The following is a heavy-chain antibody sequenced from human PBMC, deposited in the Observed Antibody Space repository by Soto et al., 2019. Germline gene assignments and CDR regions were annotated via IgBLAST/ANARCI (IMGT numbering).Heavy chain of an antibody. V-gene: IGHV3-30*03. J-gene: IGHJ4*02. D-gene: IGHD3-10*01. CDR2: ISYDGSNK. CDR3: VGGQSSFDY. CDR1: GFPFSSYG. Sequence: QVQLVESGGGVVQPGRSLRLSCAASGFPFSSYGMHWVREAPGKGLEWVAVISYDGSNKYYADSVKGRFTISRDNSASPLYLPITSLRPEDTALYYCVGGQSSFDYRGQGTLVTVSP.